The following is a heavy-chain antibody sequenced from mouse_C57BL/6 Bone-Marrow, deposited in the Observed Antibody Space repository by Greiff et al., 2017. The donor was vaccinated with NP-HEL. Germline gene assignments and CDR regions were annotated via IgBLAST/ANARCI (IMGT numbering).Heavy chain of an antibody. V-gene: IGHV3-8*01. CDR2: ISYSGST. D-gene: IGHD1-1*01. Sequence: DVKLQESGPGLAKPSQTLSLTCSVTGYSITSDYWNWIRKFPGNKLEYMGYISYSGSTYYNPSLKSRISITRDTSKNQYYLQLKSVTTEDTATYYYARSDYYGSSSYAMDYWGQGTSVTVSS. CDR3: ARSDYYGSSSYAMDY. J-gene: IGHJ4*01. CDR1: GYSITSDY.